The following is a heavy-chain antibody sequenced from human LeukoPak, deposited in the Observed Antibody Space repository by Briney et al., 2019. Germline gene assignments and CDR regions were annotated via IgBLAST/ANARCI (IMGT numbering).Heavy chain of an antibody. CDR3: RFFVLSNLDY. V-gene: IGHV3-23*01. D-gene: IGHD2-8*02. CDR2: ISVSGGST. J-gene: IGHJ4*02. Sequence: PGGSLRLSCAASGFTFSSNAMSWVRQAPGKGLEWGSAISVSGGSTYYADSVKGRFTISRDNSKNTLYLQMNSLRAEDTAVYYCRFFVLSNLDYWGQGTMVTVSS. CDR1: GFTFSSNA.